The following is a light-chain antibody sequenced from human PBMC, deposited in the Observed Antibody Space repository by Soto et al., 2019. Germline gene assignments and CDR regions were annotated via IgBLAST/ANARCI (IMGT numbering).Light chain of an antibody. J-gene: IGLJ1*01. CDR2: RNS. V-gene: IGLV1-47*01. Sequence: SVLTQSPSASVTPGQRVTISCSGSASTIGRNYVYWYQQLPGTAPKLLIYRNSQRPSGVPDRFSGSKSGTSASLAITGLQSEDEADYYCAAWDDNLSGLYVFGAGTKVTVL. CDR1: ASTIGRNY. CDR3: AAWDDNLSGLYV.